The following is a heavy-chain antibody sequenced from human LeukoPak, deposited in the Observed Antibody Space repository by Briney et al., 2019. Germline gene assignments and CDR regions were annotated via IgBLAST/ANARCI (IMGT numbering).Heavy chain of an antibody. CDR2: INHSGST. Sequence: GSLRLSCAASGFTFSNAWMSWVRQPPGEGLEWIGEINHSGSTNYNPSLKSRVTISVDTSKHQFSLKLSSVTAADTAVYYCARGRKGDIVVVPAAIREDDHFDYWGQGTLVTVSS. V-gene: IGHV4-34*01. J-gene: IGHJ4*02. D-gene: IGHD2-2*01. CDR1: GFTFSNAW. CDR3: ARGRKGDIVVVPAAIREDDHFDY.